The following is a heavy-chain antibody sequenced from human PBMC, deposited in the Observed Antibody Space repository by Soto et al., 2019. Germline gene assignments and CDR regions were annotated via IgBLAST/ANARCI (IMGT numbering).Heavy chain of an antibody. CDR3: ARGGIGYSSSWYYYYMDV. CDR1: GYTFTSYG. Sequence: ASVKVSCKASGYTFTSYGISWVRQAPGQGLEWMGWISAYNGNTNYAQKLQGRVTMTTDTSTSTAYMELRSLRSDDTAVYYCARGGIGYSSSWYYYYMDVWGKGTTGTVSS. J-gene: IGHJ6*03. CDR2: ISAYNGNT. V-gene: IGHV1-18*01. D-gene: IGHD6-13*01.